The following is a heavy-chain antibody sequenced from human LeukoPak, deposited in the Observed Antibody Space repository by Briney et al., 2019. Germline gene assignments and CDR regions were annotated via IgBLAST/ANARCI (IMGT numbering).Heavy chain of an antibody. CDR1: GFTFSSYA. Sequence: GGSLRLSCAASGFTFSSYAMSCVRQAPGKGLEWVSAIGGSAASIYYADSVKGRFTISRDNSKNTLYLQMNNLRAEDTAVYYCAKDRGVAAAGDYWGQGILVTVSS. J-gene: IGHJ4*02. D-gene: IGHD6-13*01. CDR3: AKDRGVAAAGDY. CDR2: IGGSAASI. V-gene: IGHV3-23*01.